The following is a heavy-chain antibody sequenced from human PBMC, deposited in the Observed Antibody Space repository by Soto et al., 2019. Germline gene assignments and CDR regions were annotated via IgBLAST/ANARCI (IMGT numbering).Heavy chain of an antibody. V-gene: IGHV3-21*01. CDR1: GFAFNTYS. D-gene: IGHD3-3*01. CDR3: ARTPNFWTAYYFFDH. J-gene: IGHJ4*02. Sequence: EVQLVDSGGGQVKPGGSLRLSCAASGFAFNTYSMNWVRQAPGKGLEWVSSITTTSTYIFYADSVRGRFTISRDNAKNSLYLQMNSLRVEDTAVYYCARTPNFWTAYYFFDHWGQGALVAVSS. CDR2: ITTTSTYI.